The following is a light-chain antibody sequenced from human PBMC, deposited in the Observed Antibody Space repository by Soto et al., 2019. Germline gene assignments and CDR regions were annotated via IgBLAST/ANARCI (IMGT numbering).Light chain of an antibody. CDR2: RNN. Sequence: QSVLTQPPSASGSPGQRVTISCSGSSSNIRNNYVFWYHQLPGAAPKLLTYRNNQRPSGVPDRFSSSKSGTSASLAITGLRSEDEADYYCAAWDDALSGILFGGGTQLTVL. CDR1: SSNIRNNY. V-gene: IGLV1-47*01. J-gene: IGLJ2*01. CDR3: AAWDDALSGIL.